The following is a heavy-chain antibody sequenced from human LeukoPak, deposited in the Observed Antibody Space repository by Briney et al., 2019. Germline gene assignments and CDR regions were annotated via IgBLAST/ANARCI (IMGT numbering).Heavy chain of an antibody. CDR1: GFTFSSYA. J-gene: IGHJ4*02. Sequence: GRSLRLSCAASGFTFSSYAMHWVRQAPGKGLEWVAVISYNGSNKYYADSVKGRFTISRDNSKNTLYLQTNSLRAEDTAVYYCAREGDIVATISYYFDYWGQGTLVTVSS. CDR3: AREGDIVATISYYFDY. V-gene: IGHV3-30*04. D-gene: IGHD5-12*01. CDR2: ISYNGSNK.